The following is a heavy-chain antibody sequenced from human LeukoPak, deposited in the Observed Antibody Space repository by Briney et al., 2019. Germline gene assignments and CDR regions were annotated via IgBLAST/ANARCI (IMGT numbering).Heavy chain of an antibody. V-gene: IGHV4-59*12. CDR1: GGSISSYY. CDR2: IYYSGST. J-gene: IGHJ5*02. CDR3: ARTLPRYCSSTSCGWFDP. Sequence: SETLSLTCTVSGGSISSYYWSWIRQPPGKGLEWIGYIYYSGSTNYNPSLKSRVTISVDTSKNQFSLKLSSVTAADTAVYYCARTLPRYCSSTSCGWFDPWGQGTLVTVSS. D-gene: IGHD2-2*01.